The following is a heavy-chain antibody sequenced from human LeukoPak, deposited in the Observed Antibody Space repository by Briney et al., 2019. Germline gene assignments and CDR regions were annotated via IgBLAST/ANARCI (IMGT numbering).Heavy chain of an antibody. J-gene: IGHJ6*03. D-gene: IGHD6-6*01. CDR3: ARDRIAARSPRSIYYYYYYMDV. CDR1: GYTFTSYG. Sequence: GASVKVSCKASGYTFTSYGISWVRQAPGQGLEWMGWINPNSGGTNYAQKFQGRVTMTRDTSISTAYMELSRLRSDDTAVYYCARDRIAARSPRSIYYYYYYMDVWGKGTTVTVSS. V-gene: IGHV1-2*02. CDR2: INPNSGGT.